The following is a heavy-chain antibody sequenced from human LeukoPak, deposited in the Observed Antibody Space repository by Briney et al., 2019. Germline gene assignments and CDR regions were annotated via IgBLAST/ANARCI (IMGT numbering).Heavy chain of an antibody. CDR3: ARLENYDILTGYTYYFDY. CDR2: NYYSGST. J-gene: IGHJ4*02. D-gene: IGHD3-9*01. CDR1: GGSISSYY. Sequence: PSETLSLTCTVSGGSISSYYWSWIRQPPGKGLEWIGYNYYSGSTNYNPSLKSRVTISVDTSKNQFSLKLSSVTAADTAVYYCARLENYDILTGYTYYFDYWGQGTLVTVSS. V-gene: IGHV4-59*08.